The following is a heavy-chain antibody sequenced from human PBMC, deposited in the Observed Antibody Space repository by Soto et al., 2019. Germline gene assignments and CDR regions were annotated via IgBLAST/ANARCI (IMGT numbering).Heavy chain of an antibody. V-gene: IGHV3-30-3*01. CDR1: GFTFSSYA. D-gene: IGHD5-12*01. Sequence: GSLRLSCAASGFTFSSYAMHWVRQAPGKGPEWGAVISYDGSNKYYADSVKGRFTIFRDNFKNTPYLQMNSLRSEDTAVYYCARGISVATIKNVGYYYGMDVWGQGXTVTVYS. CDR2: ISYDGSNK. J-gene: IGHJ6*02. CDR3: ARGISVATIKNVGYYYGMDV.